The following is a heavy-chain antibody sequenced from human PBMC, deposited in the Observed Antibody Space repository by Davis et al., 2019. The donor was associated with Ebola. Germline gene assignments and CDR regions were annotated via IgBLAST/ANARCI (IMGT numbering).Heavy chain of an antibody. CDR3: ARDWVTGTTGVGWFDP. V-gene: IGHV3-74*01. D-gene: IGHD1-7*01. J-gene: IGHJ5*02. CDR2: INGDGTIT. Sequence: HTGGSLRLSCAASGFTFSDYWMHWVRQAPGKGLVWVSRINGDGTITNYADSVKGRFTISRDNAKNTLYLQMNSLRVEDTAVYYCARDWVTGTTGVGWFDPWGQGTLVTVSS. CDR1: GFTFSDYW.